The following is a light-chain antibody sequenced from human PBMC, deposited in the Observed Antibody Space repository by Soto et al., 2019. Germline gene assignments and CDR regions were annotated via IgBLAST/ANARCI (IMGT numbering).Light chain of an antibody. CDR2: DVS. V-gene: IGLV2-14*01. J-gene: IGLJ2*01. CDR3: SSYTTRSTHVV. CDR1: SSDVGSYNY. Sequence: QSALTQPASVSGSPGQSITISCTGTSSDVGSYNYVSWYQQYPGKAPKLMIYDVSNRPSGVSYRFSGSKSGNTASLTISGLQAEDEADYYCSSYTTRSTHVVFGGGTKRTVL.